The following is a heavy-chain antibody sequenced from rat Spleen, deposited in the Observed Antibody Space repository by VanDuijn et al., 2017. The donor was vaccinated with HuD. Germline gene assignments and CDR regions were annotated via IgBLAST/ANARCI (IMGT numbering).Heavy chain of an antibody. V-gene: IGHV5-31*01. D-gene: IGHD1-11*01. Sequence: EVQLVESGGGLVQPGRSLKLSCVASGFTFSNSWMTWIRQAPGKGLEWVATISYGDSSGHSSTYYRDSVRGRFTISRDDAKSTLSLQMDSLRSEDTATYYCARRYDFDYWGQGVMVTVSS. J-gene: IGHJ2*01. CDR3: ARRYDFDY. CDR2: ISYGDSSGHSST. CDR1: GFTFSNSW.